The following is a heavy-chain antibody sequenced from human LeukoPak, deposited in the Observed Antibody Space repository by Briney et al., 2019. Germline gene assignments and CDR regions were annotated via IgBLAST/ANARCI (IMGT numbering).Heavy chain of an antibody. CDR1: GYTFTIYY. D-gene: IGHD6-13*01. J-gene: IGHJ4*02. CDR3: ARGGGISSSWYGWHY. V-gene: IGHV1-46*01. Sequence: ASVRVSFKASGYTFTIYYMHWVRQAPGQGREGMGIINPSGGSTSYAQKFQGRVTMTRDTSTSTVYMELSSLRSEDTAVYYCARGGGISSSWYGWHYWGQGTLVTVSS. CDR2: INPSGGST.